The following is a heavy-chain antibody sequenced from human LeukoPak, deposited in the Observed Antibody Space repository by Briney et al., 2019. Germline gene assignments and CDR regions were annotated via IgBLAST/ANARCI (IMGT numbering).Heavy chain of an antibody. D-gene: IGHD3-10*01. V-gene: IGHV3-33*01. CDR3: VRDRGSTNYFDY. J-gene: IGHJ4*02. CDR2: IWYDGNNK. CDR1: GFTFSSYG. Sequence: GGSLRLSCAASGFTFSSYGMHWVRQAPGKGLEWVAIIWYDGNNKYYADSLKGRFTISRDNSKNTLYLQINSLRAGDTAVYFCVRDRGSTNYFDYWGQGALVTVSS.